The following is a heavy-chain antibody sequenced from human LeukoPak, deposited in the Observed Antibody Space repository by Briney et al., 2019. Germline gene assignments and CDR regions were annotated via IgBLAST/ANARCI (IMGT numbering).Heavy chain of an antibody. CDR1: GGSFSGYY. V-gene: IGHV4-59*08. CDR3: ARLRSSSWYYYFDY. Sequence: PSETLSLTCAVYGGSFSGYYWSWIRQPPGKGLEWIGYIYYSGSTNYNPSLKSRVTISVDTSKSQFSLKLSSVTAADTAVYYCARLRSSSWYYYFDYWGQGTLVTVSS. J-gene: IGHJ4*02. CDR2: IYYSGST. D-gene: IGHD6-13*01.